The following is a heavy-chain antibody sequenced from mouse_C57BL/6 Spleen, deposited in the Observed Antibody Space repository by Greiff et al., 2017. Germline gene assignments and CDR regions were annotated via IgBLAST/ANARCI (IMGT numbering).Heavy chain of an antibody. CDR2: IRNKANGYTT. CDR3: ARYDYDAGYYAMDY. J-gene: IGHJ4*01. V-gene: IGHV7-3*01. Sequence: EVQGVESGGGLVQPGGSLSLSCAASGFTFTDYYMSWVRQPPGKALEWLGFIRNKANGYTTEYSASVKGRFTISRDNSQSILYLQMNALRAEDSATYYCARYDYDAGYYAMDYWGQGTSVTVSS. CDR1: GFTFTDYY. D-gene: IGHD2-4*01.